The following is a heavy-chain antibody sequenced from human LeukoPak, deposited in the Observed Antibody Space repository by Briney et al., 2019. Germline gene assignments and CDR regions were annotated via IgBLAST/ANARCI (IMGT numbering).Heavy chain of an antibody. Sequence: SETLSLTCTVSGDSISNSYWSWVRQPPGKELEWIAFIYYTGSTNYNPSLKSRVTISLDTSKNQFSLKLTSVTAADTAVYYCARHFGSYGYYFDYWGQGTLVTVSS. CDR2: IYYTGST. D-gene: IGHD1-26*01. J-gene: IGHJ4*02. CDR3: ARHFGSYGYYFDY. CDR1: GDSISNSY. V-gene: IGHV4-59*08.